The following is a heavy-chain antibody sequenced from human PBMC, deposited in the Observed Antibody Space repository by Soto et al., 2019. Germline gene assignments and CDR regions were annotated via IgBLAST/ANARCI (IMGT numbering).Heavy chain of an antibody. J-gene: IGHJ4*02. CDR3: ARDLGRVGEFSSDY. Sequence: QPGGSLRLSCAASGFSISTYSMNWVRQAPGKGLEWVSYISGSTSRIYYADSVKGRFTISRDNAKNSLYLQMNSLKDEDTAVYYCARDLGRVGEFSSDYWGQGTLVTVSS. D-gene: IGHD3-10*01. CDR2: ISGSTSRI. CDR1: GFSISTYS. V-gene: IGHV3-48*02.